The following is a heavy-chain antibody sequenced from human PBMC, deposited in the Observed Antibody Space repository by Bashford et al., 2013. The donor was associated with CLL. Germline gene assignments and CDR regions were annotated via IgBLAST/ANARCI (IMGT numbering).Heavy chain of an antibody. CDR1: GDTFTNYY. Sequence: ASVKVSCKASGDTFTNYYMHWVRQAPGQGLEWMGIINPSGGTSYAQKLQGRVTMTRDTSMSAAYMDLTRLESDDAAVYFCARDADGRGLSSYYFQHWGQGTQVTVSS. CDR3: ARDADGRGLSSYYFQH. V-gene: IGHV1-46*04. J-gene: IGHJ1*01. D-gene: IGHD5-12*01. CDR2: INPSGGT.